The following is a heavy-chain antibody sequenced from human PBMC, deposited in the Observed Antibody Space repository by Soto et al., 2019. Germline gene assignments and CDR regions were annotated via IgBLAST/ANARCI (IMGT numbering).Heavy chain of an antibody. CDR3: ARDKMWQQLVPNWFDP. V-gene: IGHV3-48*02. CDR1: GFTFSSYS. CDR2: IGSSSSTI. J-gene: IGHJ5*02. D-gene: IGHD6-13*01. Sequence: GGSLRPSCAASGFTFSSYSINWVRQPPGKGVEGVSCIGSSSSTIYYAESVKGRFTISRDNAKNSLYLQMNSLRDEDTAVYYCARDKMWQQLVPNWFDPWGQGTLVTVSS.